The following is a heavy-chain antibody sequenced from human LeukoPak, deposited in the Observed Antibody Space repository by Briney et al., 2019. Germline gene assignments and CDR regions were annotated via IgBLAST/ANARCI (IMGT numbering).Heavy chain of an antibody. CDR3: ARSLRDGYSVEEYYFDY. Sequence: SLKPSCKPSGYTSISYYTNWVRQAPGHGLEWIGMINPSGGGTTYAPTFQGRVSMTNDMSTRTGYTHLSSLRSADTAVYYSARSLRDGYSVEEYYFDYWGQGTPVTVSS. CDR1: GYTSISYY. J-gene: IGHJ4*02. V-gene: IGHV1-46*01. CDR2: INPSGGGT. D-gene: IGHD5-24*01.